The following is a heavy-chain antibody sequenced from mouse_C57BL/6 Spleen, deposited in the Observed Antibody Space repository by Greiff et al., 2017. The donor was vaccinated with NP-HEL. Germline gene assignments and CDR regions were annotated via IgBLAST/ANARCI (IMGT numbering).Heavy chain of an antibody. CDR2: IHPNSGST. Sequence: QVQLKQPGAELVKPGASVKLSCKASGYTFTSYWMHWVKQRPGQGLEWIGMIHPNSGSTNYNEKFKSKATLTVDKSSSTAYMQLSSLTSEDSAVYYCARDSHWYFDVWGTGTTVTVSS. J-gene: IGHJ1*03. V-gene: IGHV1-64*01. CDR3: ARDSHWYFDV. CDR1: GYTFTSYW. D-gene: IGHD2-12*01.